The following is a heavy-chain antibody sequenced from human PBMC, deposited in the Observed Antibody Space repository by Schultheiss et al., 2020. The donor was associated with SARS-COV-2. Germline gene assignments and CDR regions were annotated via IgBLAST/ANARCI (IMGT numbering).Heavy chain of an antibody. CDR3: AKILEGDAFDI. J-gene: IGHJ3*02. CDR1: GGSFSGYY. V-gene: IGHV4-34*01. D-gene: IGHD3-3*01. Sequence: SQTLSLTCAVYGGSFSGYYWSWIRQPPGKGLEWIGEINHSGSTNYNPSLKSRVTISVDTSKNQFSLKLSSVTAADTAVYYCAKILEGDAFDIWGQGTMVTVSS. CDR2: INHSGST.